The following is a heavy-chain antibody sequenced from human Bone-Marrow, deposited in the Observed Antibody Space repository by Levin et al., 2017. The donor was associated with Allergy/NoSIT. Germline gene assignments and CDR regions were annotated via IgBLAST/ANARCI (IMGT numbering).Heavy chain of an antibody. D-gene: IGHD1-26*01. CDR2: ISGSGGST. CDR1: GFTFSSYA. V-gene: IGHV3-23*01. CDR3: AKKSSVGQVADY. J-gene: IGHJ4*02. Sequence: GESLKISCAASGFTFSSYAMSWVRQAPGKGLEWVSAISGSGGSTYYADSVKGRFTISRDNSKNTLYLQMNSLRAEDTAVYYCAKKSSVGQVADYWGQGTLVTVSS.